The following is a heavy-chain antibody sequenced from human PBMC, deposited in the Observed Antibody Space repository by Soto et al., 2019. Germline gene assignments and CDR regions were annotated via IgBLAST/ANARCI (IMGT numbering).Heavy chain of an antibody. Sequence: GASVEVSCKASGGTFGSCASRWVRQAPGQGLEWMGGIIPIFGTANYAQKFQGRVTITADESTSTAYMELSSLRSEDTAVYYCARDLTTRYFDWFQFYGMDVWGQGTTVTVSS. J-gene: IGHJ6*02. CDR1: GGTFGSCA. V-gene: IGHV1-69*13. D-gene: IGHD3-9*01. CDR3: ARDLTTRYFDWFQFYGMDV. CDR2: IIPIFGTA.